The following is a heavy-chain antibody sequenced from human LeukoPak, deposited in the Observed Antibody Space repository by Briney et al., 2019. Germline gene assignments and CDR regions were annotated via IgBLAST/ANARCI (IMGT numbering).Heavy chain of an antibody. CDR1: GLTLSSYS. CDR2: ISSSSSYI. Sequence: PGGSLRLSCAPSGLTLSSYSMMWVRQAPGKGLEWVSSISSSSSYIYYADSVKGRFTISRDNSKNTLYLHMNSLRAEDTAVYFCARVRVFLGREDAVDLWGQGTMVTVSS. V-gene: IGHV3-21*04. J-gene: IGHJ3*01. CDR3: ARVRVFLGREDAVDL. D-gene: IGHD3-10*01.